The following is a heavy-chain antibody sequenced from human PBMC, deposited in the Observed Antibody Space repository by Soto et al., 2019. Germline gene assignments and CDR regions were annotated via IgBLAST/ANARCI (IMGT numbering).Heavy chain of an antibody. CDR3: AKDSGFWRTYGYYAMEV. Sequence: PGGSLRLSCAASGFTFSNYEMNCVRQSPGKGLEWVSYISPSGTTIYYAEFVKGRFTISRDNSKNTVSMQMNSLRGEDTAVYYCAKDSGFWRTYGYYAMEVWGQGNTATVSS. CDR2: ISPSGTTI. D-gene: IGHD3-3*01. J-gene: IGHJ6*02. CDR1: GFTFSNYE. V-gene: IGHV3-48*03.